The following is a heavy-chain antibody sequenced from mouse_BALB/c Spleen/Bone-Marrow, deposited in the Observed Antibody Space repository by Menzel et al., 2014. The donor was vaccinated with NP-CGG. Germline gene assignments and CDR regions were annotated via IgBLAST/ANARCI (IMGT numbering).Heavy chain of an antibody. CDR2: IYPEDGGT. CDR3: ARNPHYYAMDY. J-gene: IGHJ4*01. CDR1: GYTFSYSW. Sequence: QVQLQQSGPELVKPGASVKISCKTSGYTFSYSWMNWVRQRPGQGLEWIGRIYPEDGGTNYNGRFKGKATLTADKSSNTTYIQLSSLTSVDSAVYFCARNPHYYAMDYWGQGTSVTVSS. V-gene: IGHV1-82*01.